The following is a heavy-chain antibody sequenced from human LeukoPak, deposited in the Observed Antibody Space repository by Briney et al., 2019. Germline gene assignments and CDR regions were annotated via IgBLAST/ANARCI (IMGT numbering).Heavy chain of an antibody. V-gene: IGHV3-33*01. CDR3: ARDLRTYYYDSSGYYTDY. J-gene: IGHJ4*02. Sequence: PGGSLRLSCAASGFTFSSYGMHWVRQAPGKGLEWVAVIWYDGSNKYYADSVKGRFTISRDNSKNTLYLQMNSLRAEDTAVYYCARDLRTYYYDSSGYYTDYWGQGTLVTVSS. CDR1: GFTFSSYG. D-gene: IGHD3-22*01. CDR2: IWYDGSNK.